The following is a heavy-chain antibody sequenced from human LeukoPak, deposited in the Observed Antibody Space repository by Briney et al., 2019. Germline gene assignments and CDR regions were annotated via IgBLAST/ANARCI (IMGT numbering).Heavy chain of an antibody. CDR1: GFTFSSYW. V-gene: IGHV3-23*01. CDR3: AKDAPVNIVVVPAANS. D-gene: IGHD2-2*01. CDR2: ISGSGGST. J-gene: IGHJ4*02. Sequence: GGSLRLSCAASGFTFSSYWMHWVRQAPGKGLEWVSAISGSGGSTYYADSVKGRFTISRDNSKNTLYLQMNSLRAEDTAVYYCAKDAPVNIVVVPAANSWGQGTLVTVSS.